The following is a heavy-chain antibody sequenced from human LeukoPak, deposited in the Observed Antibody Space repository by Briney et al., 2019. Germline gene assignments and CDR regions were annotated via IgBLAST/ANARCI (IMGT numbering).Heavy chain of an antibody. CDR3: ATDTPHGSGSYSYFDY. Sequence: ASVKVSCKASGYTFTGYYIHWVRQAPGQGLEWVGWIKPDSGGTDYAQKFQGRVTVAWDTSISTAYMELSRLRSDDTAVYYCATDTPHGSGSYSYFDYWGQGTLVTVSS. D-gene: IGHD3-10*01. CDR1: GYTFTGYY. V-gene: IGHV1-2*02. J-gene: IGHJ4*02. CDR2: IKPDSGGT.